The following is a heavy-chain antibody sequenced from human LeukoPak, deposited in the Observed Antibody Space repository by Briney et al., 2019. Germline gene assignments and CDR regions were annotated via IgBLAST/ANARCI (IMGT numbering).Heavy chain of an antibody. J-gene: IGHJ4*02. CDR3: ASSRIAAAGVFDY. CDR1: GFTFSSYS. Sequence: GGSLRLSCAASGFTFSSYSMNWARQAPGKGLEWVSYISSSSSTIYYADSVKGRFTISRDNAKNSLYLQMNSLRAEDTALYYCASSRIAAAGVFDYWGQGTLVTVSS. D-gene: IGHD6-13*01. V-gene: IGHV3-48*04. CDR2: ISSSSSTI.